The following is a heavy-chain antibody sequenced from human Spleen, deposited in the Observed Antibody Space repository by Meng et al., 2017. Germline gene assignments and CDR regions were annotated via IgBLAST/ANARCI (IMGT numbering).Heavy chain of an antibody. CDR3: ARVGRAAYYYDSSGYYYFDS. D-gene: IGHD3-22*01. V-gene: IGHV1-69*02. J-gene: IGHJ4*02. CDR2: ISPILGIA. Sequence: SVKVSCKASGGTFSSYTISWVRQAPGQGLEWMGRISPILGIANYAQKFQGRVTITADKSTSTAYMELSSLRSEDTAVYYCARVGRAAYYYDSSGYYYFDSWGQGTLVTVSS. CDR1: GGTFSSYT.